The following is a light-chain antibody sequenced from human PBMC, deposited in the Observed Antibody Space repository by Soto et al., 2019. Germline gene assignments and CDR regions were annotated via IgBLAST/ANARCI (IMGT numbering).Light chain of an antibody. CDR3: SSYAGTNNRYV. CDR2: EVN. J-gene: IGLJ1*01. CDR1: GSDIGGYNF. Sequence: QSALTQPPSASGSPGQSVTISCTGTGSDIGGYNFVSWYQQHPGKVPKLIIYEVNKRPSGVPDRFSGSKSGNTASLTVSGLQADDEADSYCSSYAGTNNRYVFGTGTKVTVL. V-gene: IGLV2-8*01.